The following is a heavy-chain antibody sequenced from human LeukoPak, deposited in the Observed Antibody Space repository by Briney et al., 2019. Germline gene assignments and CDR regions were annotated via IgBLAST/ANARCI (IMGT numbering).Heavy chain of an antibody. Sequence: SETLSLTCTVSGGSISSSSYYWGWIRQPPGKGLEWIGSIYYSGSTYYNPSLKSRVTISVDTSKNQFSLKLSSVTAADTAVYYCARDVVPAGRHRGGFDYWGQGTLVTVSS. D-gene: IGHD2-2*01. CDR1: GGSISSSSYY. V-gene: IGHV4-39*07. CDR2: IYYSGST. J-gene: IGHJ4*02. CDR3: ARDVVPAGRHRGGFDY.